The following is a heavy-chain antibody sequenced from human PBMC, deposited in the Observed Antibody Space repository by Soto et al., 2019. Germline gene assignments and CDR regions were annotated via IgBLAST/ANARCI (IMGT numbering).Heavy chain of an antibody. CDR1: GYTFSTYG. CDR3: ARVDSSGWWDLDY. D-gene: IGHD6-19*01. Sequence: QVQLVQSAAEVKKPGASVKVSCKASGYTFSTYGITWVRQAPGQGLEWMGWISASRGSTDYAQKLQGRVTMTTDTSTSTAYMELRSLRSDDTAVYYCARVDSSGWWDLDYWGQGTLVTVS. V-gene: IGHV1-18*01. CDR2: ISASRGST. J-gene: IGHJ4*02.